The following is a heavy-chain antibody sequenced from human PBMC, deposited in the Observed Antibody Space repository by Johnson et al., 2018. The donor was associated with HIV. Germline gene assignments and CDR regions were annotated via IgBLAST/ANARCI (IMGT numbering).Heavy chain of an antibody. CDR1: GFTVSSKY. D-gene: IGHD3-9*01. J-gene: IGHJ3*02. CDR2: IYSGGST. V-gene: IGHV3-66*01. Sequence: VQLVESGGGLVQPGGSLRLSCAASGFTVSSKYMSWVRQAPGKGLEWVSVIYSGGSTYYADSVKGRFTISRDNSKNTLYLQMNSLRAEDTAVYYCATGAFDWLGDAFDIWGQGTMVTVSS. CDR3: ATGAFDWLGDAFDI.